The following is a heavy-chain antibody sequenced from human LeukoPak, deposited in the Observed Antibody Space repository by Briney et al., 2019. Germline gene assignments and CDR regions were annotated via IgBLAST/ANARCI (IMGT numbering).Heavy chain of an antibody. CDR2: ISSSSSTI. V-gene: IGHV3-48*01. J-gene: IGHJ3*02. CDR3: ARDAYYYGSGIRSAFDI. Sequence: PGGSLRLSCAASGFTFSSYSMNWVRQAPGKGLEWVSYISSSSSTIYYADSVKGRFTISRDNAKNSLYLQMNSLRAEDTAVYYCARDAYYYGSGIRSAFDIWGQGTMVTVSS. D-gene: IGHD3-10*01. CDR1: GFTFSSYS.